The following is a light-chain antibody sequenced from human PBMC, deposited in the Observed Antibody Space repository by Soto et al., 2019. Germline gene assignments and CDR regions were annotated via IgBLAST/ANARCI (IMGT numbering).Light chain of an antibody. CDR2: RAS. CDR3: QQYKTYTYT. CDR1: QSIDGR. Sequence: DIQMTQSPSTLSASVGDRVTINCRASQSIDGRLAWYQQKPGKAPKLLIYRASSLESGVPSRFGRSASGKEHTLTISSVQSDDFTPYYFQQYKTYTYTFAQGTKLEIK. J-gene: IGKJ2*01. V-gene: IGKV1-5*03.